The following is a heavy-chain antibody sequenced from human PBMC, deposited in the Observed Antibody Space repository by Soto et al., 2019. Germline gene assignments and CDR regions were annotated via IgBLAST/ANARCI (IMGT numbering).Heavy chain of an antibody. J-gene: IGHJ6*02. CDR2: ISSSSSYI. Sequence: PGGSLRLSCAASGFTFSSYSMNWVRQAPGKGLEWVSSISSSSSYIYYADSVKGRFTISRDNAKNSLYLQMNSLRAEDTAVYYCARDVVGYYGMDVWGQGTTVTVSS. V-gene: IGHV3-21*01. CDR3: ARDVVGYYGMDV. D-gene: IGHD6-6*01. CDR1: GFTFSSYS.